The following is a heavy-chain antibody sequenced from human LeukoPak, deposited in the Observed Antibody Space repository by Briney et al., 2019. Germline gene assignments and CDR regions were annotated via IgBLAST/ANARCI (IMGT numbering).Heavy chain of an antibody. D-gene: IGHD5-18*01. J-gene: IGHJ4*02. V-gene: IGHV3-48*04. CDR3: ARRGYSYEIDY. CDR2: ISSSGSTI. Sequence: GGSLRLSCAASGFTFSSYSMNWVRQAPGKGLEWVSYISSSGSTIYYADSVKGRFTISRDNAKNSLYLQMNSLRAEDTAVYYCARRGYSYEIDYWGQGTLVTVSS. CDR1: GFTFSSYS.